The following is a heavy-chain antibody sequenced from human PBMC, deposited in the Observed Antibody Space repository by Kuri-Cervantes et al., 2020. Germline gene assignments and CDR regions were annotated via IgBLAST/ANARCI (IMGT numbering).Heavy chain of an antibody. J-gene: IGHJ4*02. CDR3: ARDLGSSWYEGFDY. CDR2: ISAYNGDT. V-gene: IGHV1-18*01. CDR1: GYTFTSYG. Sequence: ASVKVSCKASGYTFTSYGISWVRQAPGQGLEWMGWISAYNGDTNYAQKLQGRVTMTTDTSTSTAYMELRSLRSDDTAVYYCARDLGSSWYEGFDYWGQGTLVTVSS. D-gene: IGHD6-13*01.